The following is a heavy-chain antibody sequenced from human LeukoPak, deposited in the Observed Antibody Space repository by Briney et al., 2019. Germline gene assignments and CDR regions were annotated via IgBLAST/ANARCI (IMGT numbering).Heavy chain of an antibody. J-gene: IGHJ5*02. V-gene: IGHV4-59*01. CDR3: ARDGCSGGSCRGGGSWFDP. CDR2: IYYSGST. D-gene: IGHD2-15*01. CDR1: GGSISSYY. Sequence: PSETLSLTCTVSGGSISSYYWSWIRQPPGKGLEWIGYIYYSGSTNYNPSLKSRVTISVDTSKNQFSLKLSSVTAADTAVYYCARDGCSGGSCRGGGSWFDPWSQGTLVTVSS.